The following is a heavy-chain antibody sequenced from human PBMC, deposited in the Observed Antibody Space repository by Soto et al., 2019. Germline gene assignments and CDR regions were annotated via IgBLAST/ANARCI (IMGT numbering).Heavy chain of an antibody. CDR2: ISGSGNTM. D-gene: IGHD4-4*01. CDR3: ARDPKSGNQKLYFDY. CDR1: GFTFSSYS. V-gene: IGHV3-48*02. J-gene: IGHJ4*02. Sequence: GGSLRLSCSASGFTFSSYSMNWVRQAPGKELEWLSYISGSGNTMYYADSVKGRFTIARANAQKSLYLQLNNLRDDDTAMYYCARDPKSGNQKLYFDYWGQGTLVTVSS.